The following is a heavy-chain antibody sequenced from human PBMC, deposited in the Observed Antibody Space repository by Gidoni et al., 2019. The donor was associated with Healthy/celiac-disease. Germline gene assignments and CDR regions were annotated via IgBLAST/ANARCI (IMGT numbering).Heavy chain of an antibody. D-gene: IGHD6-6*01. V-gene: IGHV4-34*01. Sequence: QVQLQQWGAGLLKPSETLSLTCAVYGGSFSGYYWSWSRQPPGKGLEWIGEINHSGSTNYNPSLKSRVTISVDTSKNQFSLKLSSVTAADTAVYYCARGRVSSWLRYYYYGMDVWGQGTTVTVSS. CDR1: GGSFSGYY. CDR2: INHSGST. J-gene: IGHJ6*02. CDR3: ARGRVSSWLRYYYYGMDV.